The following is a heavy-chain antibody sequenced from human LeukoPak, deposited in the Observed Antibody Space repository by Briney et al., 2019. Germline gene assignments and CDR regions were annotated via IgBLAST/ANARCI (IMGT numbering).Heavy chain of an antibody. Sequence: SETLSLTCTVSGGSISSSSYYWGWIRQPPGKGLEWIGSIYYSGSTYYNPSLKSRVTISVDTPKNQFSLKLSSVTAADTAVYYCARSVVPAAMGFIGSFDYWGQGTLVTVSS. CDR3: ARSVVPAAMGFIGSFDY. D-gene: IGHD2-2*01. CDR1: GGSISSSSYY. J-gene: IGHJ4*02. V-gene: IGHV4-39*01. CDR2: IYYSGST.